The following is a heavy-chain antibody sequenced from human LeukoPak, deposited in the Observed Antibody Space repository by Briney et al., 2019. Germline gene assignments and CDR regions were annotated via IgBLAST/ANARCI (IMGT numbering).Heavy chain of an antibody. D-gene: IGHD6-13*01. V-gene: IGHV3-23*01. CDR2: ISGSGGST. J-gene: IGHJ4*02. CDR1: GFTFSSYG. CDR3: AKVNKYSSSWFDY. Sequence: GGSLRLSCAASGFTFSSYGMSWVRQAPGKGLEWVSAISGSGGSTYYADSVKGRFTISRDNSKNTLYLQMNSLRAEDTAVYYCAKVNKYSSSWFDYWGQGTLVTVSS.